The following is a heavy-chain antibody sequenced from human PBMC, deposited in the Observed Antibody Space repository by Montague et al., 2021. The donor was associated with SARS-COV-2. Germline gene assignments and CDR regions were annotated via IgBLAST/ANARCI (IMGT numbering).Heavy chain of an antibody. CDR2: IFYSGST. J-gene: IGHJ4*02. Sequence: SETLSLTCSVSGSSMSTNDYDWGWIRQPPGKGLEWIGSIFYSGSTYYNPSLRSRVTMSVDTSKNQFSLKLSSVTAADTAVYFCARHPYFYSRDPVGWGQGTTVTVSS. CDR1: GSSMSTNDYD. V-gene: IGHV4-39*01. CDR3: ARHPYFYSRDPVG. D-gene: IGHD2-15*01.